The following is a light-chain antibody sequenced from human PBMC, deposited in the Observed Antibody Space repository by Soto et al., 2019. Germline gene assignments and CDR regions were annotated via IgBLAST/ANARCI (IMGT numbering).Light chain of an antibody. CDR1: SGHSSYI. Sequence: QSVLTQSSSASASLGSSVKLTCTLSSGHSSYIIAWHQHQPGKAPRYLMKLEGSGSYNKGSGVPDRFSGSSSGADRYLTISNLQFEDEADYYCETWDSNSWVFGGGTKVTVL. CDR3: ETWDSNSWV. V-gene: IGLV4-60*02. J-gene: IGLJ3*02. CDR2: LEGSGSY.